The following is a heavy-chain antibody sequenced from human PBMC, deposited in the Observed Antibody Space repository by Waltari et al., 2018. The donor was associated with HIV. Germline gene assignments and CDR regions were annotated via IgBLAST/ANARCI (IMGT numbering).Heavy chain of an antibody. CDR2: IKPDGTQP. Sequence: EVRLVESGGGLGQPGGSLRLSCAGSGFTFSRYWMHWVRQTPGKGLEWVARIKPDGTQPDYADSVKGRFTISRDNAKSTLHLQLNALSVEDTALYFCTGDTFGNDDFWGQGVLVTVSS. CDR1: GFTFSRYW. V-gene: IGHV3-74*01. J-gene: IGHJ4*02. D-gene: IGHD1-1*01. CDR3: TGDTFGNDDF.